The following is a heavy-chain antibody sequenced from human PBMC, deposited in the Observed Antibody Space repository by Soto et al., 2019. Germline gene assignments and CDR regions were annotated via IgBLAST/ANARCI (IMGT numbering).Heavy chain of an antibody. CDR3: AVYFYDSSGYCRFDY. J-gene: IGHJ4*02. V-gene: IGHV4-61*01. D-gene: IGHD3-22*01. CDR1: GGSVSSGSYY. Sequence: SETLSLTCTVSGGSVSSGSYYWSWIRQPPGKGLEWIGYIYYRGSTNYNPSLKSRVTISVDTSKNQFSLKLSSVTAADTAVYYFAVYFYDSSGYCRFDYWGLRIL. CDR2: IYYRGST.